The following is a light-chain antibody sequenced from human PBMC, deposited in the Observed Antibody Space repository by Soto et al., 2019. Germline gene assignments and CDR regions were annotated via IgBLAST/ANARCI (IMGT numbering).Light chain of an antibody. Sequence: EMVMTQSPATLSVSPGERATLSCRASQSVSSNLALYQQKPGQAPRLLIYGASTRATGVPARFSGSGSGTEFTLTISSLHSEDFAVYYCLQYNNWPPYTFGQGTKLEIK. J-gene: IGKJ2*01. CDR1: QSVSSN. CDR2: GAS. CDR3: LQYNNWPPYT. V-gene: IGKV3-15*01.